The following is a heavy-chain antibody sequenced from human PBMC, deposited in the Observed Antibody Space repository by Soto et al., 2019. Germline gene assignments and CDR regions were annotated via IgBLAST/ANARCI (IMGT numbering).Heavy chain of an antibody. D-gene: IGHD6-13*01. Sequence: EVQLLESGGGLVQPGGSLRLSCAASGFTFSSYAMSWVRQAPGKGLEWVSAISGSGGSTYYADSVKGRFTISRDNSKNTLYLQMNSLRAEDTAVYYCAKAAQSRSPPAEVGFDYWGQGTLVTVSS. CDR1: GFTFSSYA. CDR2: ISGSGGST. CDR3: AKAAQSRSPPAEVGFDY. J-gene: IGHJ4*02. V-gene: IGHV3-23*01.